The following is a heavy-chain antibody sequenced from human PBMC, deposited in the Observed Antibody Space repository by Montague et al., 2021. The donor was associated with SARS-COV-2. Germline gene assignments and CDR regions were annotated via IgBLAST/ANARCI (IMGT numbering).Heavy chain of an antibody. J-gene: IGHJ6*02. CDR3: ARGVTMVQGVISRYYYYGMDV. CDR2: IGTAGDT. CDR1: GFTFSSYD. Sequence: SLRLSCAASGFTFSSYDMHWVRQATGKGLEWVSAIGTAGDTYYPGSVKGRFTISRENAKNSLYLQMNSLRAGDTAVYYCARGVTMVQGVISRYYYYGMDVWGQGTTVTVPS. D-gene: IGHD3-10*01. V-gene: IGHV3-13*04.